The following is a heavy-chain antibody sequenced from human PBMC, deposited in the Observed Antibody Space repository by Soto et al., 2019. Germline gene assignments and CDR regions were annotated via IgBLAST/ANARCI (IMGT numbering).Heavy chain of an antibody. D-gene: IGHD1-20*01. J-gene: IGHJ3*01. CDR2: IYSNGDT. CDR3: ARRDIDNLNQGHACAF. Sequence: QLQLKQSGPGLVKPWEPLYLTCTVSGGSVSSGSFYWGWIRQPPGKGLEWIGVIYSNGDTYYNPSLKSRVTISVDTSENQVSLKPSYVTAADTAGYYCARRDIDNLNQGHACAFWGQGTMVAVSS. CDR1: GGSVSSGSFY. V-gene: IGHV4-39*01.